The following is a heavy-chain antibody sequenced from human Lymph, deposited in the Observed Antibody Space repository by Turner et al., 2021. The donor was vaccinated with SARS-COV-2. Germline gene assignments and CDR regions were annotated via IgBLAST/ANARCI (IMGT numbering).Heavy chain of an antibody. Sequence: QLQLQASRPGLCKPSDTLSLTCTVSGGSISSSSYYWGGIRLPPGKGLAWIGSLYYSGSTEYNPSLKSRDTIYVETSKNKFSLKLRYVAAAYTAVYYCARRRNWLVHGYFDLWGRGTLVTVSS. CDR1: GGSISSSSYY. J-gene: IGHJ2*01. D-gene: IGHD6-19*01. V-gene: IGHV4-39*01. CDR3: ARRRNWLVHGYFDL. CDR2: LYYSGST.